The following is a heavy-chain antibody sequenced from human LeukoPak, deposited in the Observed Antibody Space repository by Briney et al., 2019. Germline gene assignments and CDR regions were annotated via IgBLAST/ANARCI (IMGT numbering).Heavy chain of an antibody. CDR3: ARGTPRYSSRGIDY. V-gene: IGHV4-34*01. CDR2: INHSGST. D-gene: IGHD6-13*01. J-gene: IGHJ4*02. CDR1: GGSISNFY. Sequence: PSETLSLTCSVSGGSISNFYWSWIRQPPGKGLEWIGEINHSGSTNYNPSLKSRVTISVDTSKNQFSLKLSSVTAADTAVYYCARGTPRYSSRGIDYWGQGTLVTVSS.